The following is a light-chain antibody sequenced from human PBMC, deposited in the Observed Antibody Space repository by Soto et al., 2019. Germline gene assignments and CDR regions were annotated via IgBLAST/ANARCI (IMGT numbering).Light chain of an antibody. Sequence: EIVLTQSAGTLPLSPGERATLSCRASQAVSSILLAWYQQKPGQAPRLLIYGASSRATGIPDGFSGSGSGTDFTLTVSRLEPEDFAVYYCQQHGTSPIFGGGTKVDIK. J-gene: IGKJ4*01. CDR2: GAS. V-gene: IGKV3-20*01. CDR3: QQHGTSPI. CDR1: QAVSSIL.